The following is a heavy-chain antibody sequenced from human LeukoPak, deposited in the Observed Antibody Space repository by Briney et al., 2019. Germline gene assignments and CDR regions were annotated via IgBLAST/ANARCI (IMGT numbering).Heavy chain of an antibody. V-gene: IGHV1-69*13. D-gene: IGHD2-2*01. CDR1: GGTFSSYA. J-gene: IGHJ4*02. Sequence: ASVKVSCKASGGTFSSYAISWVRQAPGQGLEWMGGIIPIFGTANYAQKFQGRVTITADESTSTAYMELSSLRSEDTAVYYCAGEILRYCSSTSCANFDYWGQGTLVTVSS. CDR3: AGEILRYCSSTSCANFDY. CDR2: IIPIFGTA.